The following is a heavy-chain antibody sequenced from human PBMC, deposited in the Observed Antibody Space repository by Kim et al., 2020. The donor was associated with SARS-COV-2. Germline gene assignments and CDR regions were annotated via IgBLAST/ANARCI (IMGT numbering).Heavy chain of an antibody. Sequence: SETLSLTCTVSGGSISSYYWSWIRQPPGKGLEWIGYIYYSGSTNYNPSLKSRVTISVDTSKNQFSLKLSSVTAADTAVYYCARDSGAYPQDLSFDPWGQGTLVTVSS. CDR3: ARDSGAYPQDLSFDP. CDR2: IYYSGST. CDR1: GGSISSYY. J-gene: IGHJ5*02. V-gene: IGHV4-59*13. D-gene: IGHD2-15*01.